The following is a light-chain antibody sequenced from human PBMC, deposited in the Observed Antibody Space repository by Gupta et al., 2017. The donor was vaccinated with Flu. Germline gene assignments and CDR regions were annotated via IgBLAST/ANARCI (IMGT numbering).Light chain of an antibody. CDR2: LGS. V-gene: IGKV2-28*01. Sequence: VLPESTVSSSRSSGEPEYNTCRSSQSLLHSNGYNYLDWYLQKPGQSPQLLIYLGSNRASGVPDRFSGSGSGTDFTLKISRVEAEDVGVYYFMQALQPPFTFGPGTKVDIK. CDR3: MQALQPPFT. J-gene: IGKJ3*01. CDR1: QSLLHSNGYNY.